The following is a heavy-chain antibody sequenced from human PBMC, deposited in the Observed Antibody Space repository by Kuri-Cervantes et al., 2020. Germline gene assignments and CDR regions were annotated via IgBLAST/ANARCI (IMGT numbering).Heavy chain of an antibody. CDR2: ISAYNGNT. V-gene: IGHV1-18*01. CDR3: ARDLGRRPDTFDL. Sequence: ASVKVSCKASGYTFTSYGISWVRQAPGQGLEWMGWISAYNGNTNYAQKLQGRVTMTTDRSTGTFYLELRSPTSDDTAMFYCARDLGRRPDTFDLWGQGTMVTVSS. CDR1: GYTFTSYG. J-gene: IGHJ3*01.